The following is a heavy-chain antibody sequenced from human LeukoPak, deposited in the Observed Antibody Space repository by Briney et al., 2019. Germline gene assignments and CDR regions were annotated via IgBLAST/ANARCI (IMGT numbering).Heavy chain of an antibody. CDR1: GDSIVTYY. D-gene: IGHD6-13*01. CDR3: ARDAGRTRAPFDY. CDR2: INTSGGT. V-gene: IGHV4-4*07. Sequence: TTSETLSLTCIVSGDSIVTYYWSWIRQPAGKGLEWIGRINTSGGTNYNPSLKSRVTMSVDTSTNQFSLKLTSVTAADTAVYYCARDAGRTRAPFDYWGQGTLVTVSS. J-gene: IGHJ4*02.